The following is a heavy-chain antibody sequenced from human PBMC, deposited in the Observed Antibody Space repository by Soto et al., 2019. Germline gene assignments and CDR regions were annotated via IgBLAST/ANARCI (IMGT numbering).Heavy chain of an antibody. J-gene: IGHJ4*02. Sequence: SETLSLTCAVYGGSFSGYSWTWIRQSPGKGLEWIGQINDGGSANYNPSLKSRVTISVDTSNNEFFLELSSVTAADTAVYYCARGLFSETHYSGGWYFFDYWGQGALVTVSS. V-gene: IGHV4-34*01. CDR1: GGSFSGYS. CDR2: INDGGSA. CDR3: ARGLFSETHYSGGWYFFDY. D-gene: IGHD1-26*01.